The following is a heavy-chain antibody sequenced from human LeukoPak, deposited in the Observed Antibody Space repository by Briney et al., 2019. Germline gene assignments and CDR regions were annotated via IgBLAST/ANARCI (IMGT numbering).Heavy chain of an antibody. D-gene: IGHD5-12*01. CDR3: ARLSVATYYLDY. J-gene: IGHJ4*02. CDR2: LYYSGST. Sequence: SETLSLTCTVSGGSISRTTYYWGWIRQPPGKGLEWIGSLYYSGSTYYNPSLKSRVTISVDTSKNQFSLKLRSVTAADTAGHYCARLSVATYYLDYWGQGTLVTVSS. CDR1: GGSISRTTYY. V-gene: IGHV4-39*01.